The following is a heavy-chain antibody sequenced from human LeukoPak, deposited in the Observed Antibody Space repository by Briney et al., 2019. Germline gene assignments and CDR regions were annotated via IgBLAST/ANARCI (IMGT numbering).Heavy chain of an antibody. Sequence: SGGSLRLSCGASGFTFSDYYMSWIRQAPGKGLEWVAYISGSGSNIYYADSVKGRFTISRDNAKNSLYLQMNILRAEDTALYYCARESRQWLVVGGVDYWGQGTLVTVSS. CDR3: ARESRQWLVVGGVDY. V-gene: IGHV3-11*04. J-gene: IGHJ4*02. CDR2: ISGSGSNI. D-gene: IGHD6-19*01. CDR1: GFTFSDYY.